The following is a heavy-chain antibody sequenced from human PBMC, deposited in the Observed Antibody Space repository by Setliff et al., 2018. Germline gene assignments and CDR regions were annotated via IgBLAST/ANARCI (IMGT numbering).Heavy chain of an antibody. J-gene: IGHJ4*02. CDR1: GGSISSSIYY. CDR3: ARDGGEY. Sequence: SETLSLTCTVSGGSISSSIYYWGWIRQPPGKGLEWIGSIYYSGSTYYNPSLKSRVSISVDTSKNQFSLNLNSVTAADTAVYYCARDGGEYWGQGTLVTVSS. D-gene: IGHD3-16*01. V-gene: IGHV4-39*02. CDR2: IYYSGST.